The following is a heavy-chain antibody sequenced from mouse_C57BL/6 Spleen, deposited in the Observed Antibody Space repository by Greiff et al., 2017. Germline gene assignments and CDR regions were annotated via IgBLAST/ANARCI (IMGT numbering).Heavy chain of an antibody. CDR3: ARDDGSWFAY. Sequence: EVKVVESEGGLVQPGSSMKLSCTASGFTFSDYYMAWVRPVPEKGLEWVANINYDGSSTYYLDSLKSRFIISRDNAKNILYLQMSSLKSEDTATYYCARDDGSWFAYWGQGTLVTVSA. CDR1: GFTFSDYY. V-gene: IGHV5-16*01. CDR2: INYDGSST. D-gene: IGHD2-3*01. J-gene: IGHJ3*01.